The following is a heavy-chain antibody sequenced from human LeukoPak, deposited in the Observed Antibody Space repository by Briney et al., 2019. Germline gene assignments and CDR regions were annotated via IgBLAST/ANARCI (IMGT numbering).Heavy chain of an antibody. CDR2: IRYDGSNK. J-gene: IGHJ4*02. Sequence: GGSLRLSCAASGFTFSSYGMHWVRQAPGKGLEWVAFIRYDGSNKYYADSVKGRFTISRDNSKNTLYLQMNGLRAEDTAVYYCAKDLTAAAGYWGQGTLVTVSS. D-gene: IGHD6-13*01. CDR1: GFTFSSYG. V-gene: IGHV3-30*02. CDR3: AKDLTAAAGY.